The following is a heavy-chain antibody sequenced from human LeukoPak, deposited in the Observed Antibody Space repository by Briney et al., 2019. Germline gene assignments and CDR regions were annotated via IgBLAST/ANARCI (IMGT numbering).Heavy chain of an antibody. D-gene: IGHD1-26*01. CDR3: ARHLRSGSNAFDI. Sequence: SETLSLTCDVYSGSFGGYYWSWIRQPPGKGLEWIGEINHSGSTSYNPSLKSRVTILVDTSKNQFSLKLSSVTAADTAVYYCARHLRSGSNAFDIWGQGTMVTVSS. CDR2: INHSGST. J-gene: IGHJ3*02. CDR1: SGSFGGYY. V-gene: IGHV4-34*01.